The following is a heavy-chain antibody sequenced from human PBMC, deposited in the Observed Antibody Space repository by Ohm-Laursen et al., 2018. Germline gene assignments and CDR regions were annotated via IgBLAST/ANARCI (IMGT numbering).Heavy chain of an antibody. CDR2: IHYDGRT. V-gene: IGHV4-59*12. CDR1: GASISSYY. CDR3: ARLPDHSGWPFDY. J-gene: IGHJ4*02. Sequence: SETLSLTCTVSGASISSYYYWTWIRQFPGREMEWIGYIHYDGRTVYNPSLRSRLTMSIDTSKKQFSLRLTSATTADTAIYYCARLPDHSGWPFDYWGQGTLVTVSS. D-gene: IGHD6-19*01.